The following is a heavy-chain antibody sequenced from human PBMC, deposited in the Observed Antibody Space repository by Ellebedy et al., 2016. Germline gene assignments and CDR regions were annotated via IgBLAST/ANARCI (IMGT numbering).Heavy chain of an antibody. CDR2: IYYTGST. J-gene: IGHJ3*02. CDR1: DDSITSYY. Sequence: SETLSLTCNITDDSITSYYWSWIRQPPGKGLDYVGYIYYTGSTKYNPSLVGRVIISLDTSKKQLPLKLTSVPAADTTVYFCAGTARVPEMWGHGAMVTVSS. CDR3: AGTARVPEM. D-gene: IGHD4/OR15-4a*01. V-gene: IGHV4-59*03.